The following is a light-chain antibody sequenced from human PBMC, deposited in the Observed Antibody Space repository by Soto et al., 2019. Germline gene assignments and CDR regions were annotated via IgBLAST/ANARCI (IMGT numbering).Light chain of an antibody. V-gene: IGLV2-11*01. CDR1: SSDVGGYNY. CDR2: DVS. J-gene: IGLJ1*01. Sequence: QSALNQPRSVSGSPGQSVTISCTGTSSDVGGYNYVSWYQQHPGKAPKLMIYDVSKRPSGVPDRFSGSKSGNTASLTISGLQAEDEADYYCCSYAGSPHYVFGTGTKVT. CDR3: CSYAGSPHYV.